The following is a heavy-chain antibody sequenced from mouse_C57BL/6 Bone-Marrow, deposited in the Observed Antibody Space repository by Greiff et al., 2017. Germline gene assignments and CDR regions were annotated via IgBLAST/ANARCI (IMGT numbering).Heavy chain of an antibody. V-gene: IGHV1-26*01. CDR1: GYTFTDYY. J-gene: IGHJ3*01. D-gene: IGHD1-1*01. CDR2: INPNNGGT. Sequence: VQLQQSGPELVKPGASVKISCKASGYTFTDYYMNWVKQSHGKSLEWIGDINPNNGGTSYNQKFKGKATLTVDKSSSTAYMELRSLTSEDSAVYYCARELNGSSPAWFAYWGQGTLVTVSA. CDR3: ARELNGSSPAWFAY.